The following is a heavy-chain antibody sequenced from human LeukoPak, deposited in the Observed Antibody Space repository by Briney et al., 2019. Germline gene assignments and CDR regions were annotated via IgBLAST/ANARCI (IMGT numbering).Heavy chain of an antibody. V-gene: IGHV3-23*01. CDR3: AKDPYYDILTGYFYFDY. J-gene: IGHJ4*02. Sequence: PGGSLRLSCAASGFTVSSNYMSWVRQAPGKGLEWVSGISGSGGSTYYADPVKGRFTISRDNSKNTLYLQMNSLRAEDTAVYYCAKDPYYDILTGYFYFDYWGQGTLVTVSS. D-gene: IGHD3-9*01. CDR2: ISGSGGST. CDR1: GFTVSSNY.